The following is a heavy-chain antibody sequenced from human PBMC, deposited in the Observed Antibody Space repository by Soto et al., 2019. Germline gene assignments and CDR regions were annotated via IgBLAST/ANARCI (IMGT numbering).Heavy chain of an antibody. Sequence: ASVKVSCKASGYTFTSYGISWVRQAPGQGLEWMGGIGASGDTTTYAQNFQGRVTMTTDTSTSTVYLQLGSLGSEDTAVYYCARAEDTAIYYCVKDVGYGFILFDYWGQGTLVTVSS. D-gene: IGHD3-10*01. V-gene: IGHV1-18*04. CDR2: IGASGDTT. CDR3: ARAEDTAIYYCVKDVGYGFILFDY. J-gene: IGHJ4*02. CDR1: GYTFTSYG.